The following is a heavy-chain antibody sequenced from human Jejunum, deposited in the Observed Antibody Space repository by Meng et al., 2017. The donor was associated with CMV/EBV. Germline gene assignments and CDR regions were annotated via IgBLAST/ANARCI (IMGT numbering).Heavy chain of an antibody. CDR3: ARHNFPGRAFFGESFDY. V-gene: IGHV4-39*01. J-gene: IGHJ4*02. CDR1: MTSRSSF. D-gene: IGHD3-10*01. Sequence: MTSRSSFWGWIRQPPGKGLEWIGSMYYSGSTYYNPSLKSRVTISVDTSKNQISLKLSSVTAADTAVYYCARHNFPGRAFFGESFDYWGQETLVTVSS. CDR2: MYYSGST.